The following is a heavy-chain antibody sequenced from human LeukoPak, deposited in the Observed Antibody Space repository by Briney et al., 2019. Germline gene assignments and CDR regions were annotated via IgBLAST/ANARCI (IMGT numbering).Heavy chain of an antibody. CDR2: INHRRNT. CDR3: AYRGISDWFDP. V-gene: IGHV4-34*01. J-gene: IGHJ5*02. Sequence: PSETLSLTCAVYDGSFTCYQYSWIRQSPGKGLEWIGEINHRRNTKYNPSLKNRVTISLDASTHQFSLELSSVTAADAAVYFCAYRGISDWFDPWGQGTLVTVSS. CDR1: DGSFTCYQ. D-gene: IGHD2/OR15-2a*01.